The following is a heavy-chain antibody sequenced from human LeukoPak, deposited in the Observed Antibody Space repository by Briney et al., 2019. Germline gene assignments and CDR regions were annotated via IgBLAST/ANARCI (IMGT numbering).Heavy chain of an antibody. Sequence: SQTLSLTCTVSGGSISSGSYYWSWIRQPAGKGLEWLGRIYTSGSTNYNPSLKSRVTISVDTSENQFSLNLSFVTAADTAVYYCARHYYSSGSFDYWGQGTLVTVSS. CDR3: ARHYYSSGSFDY. V-gene: IGHV4-61*02. CDR1: GGSISSGSYY. CDR2: IYTSGST. D-gene: IGHD3-10*01. J-gene: IGHJ4*02.